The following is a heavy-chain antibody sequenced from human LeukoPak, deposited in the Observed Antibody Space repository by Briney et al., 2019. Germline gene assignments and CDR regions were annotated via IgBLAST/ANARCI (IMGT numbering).Heavy chain of an antibody. V-gene: IGHV3-7*01. Sequence: GGSLRLSCAASGFSFSNNWMSWVRQAPGKGLEWVANIKQDGSKKNYVDSVKGRFSISRDNDKKSMYLQMNSLRAEDTAVYYCARDYFGAGILDYWGQGTLVSVSS. CDR1: GFSFSNNW. J-gene: IGHJ4*02. CDR3: ARDYFGAGILDY. D-gene: IGHD3-10*01. CDR2: IKQDGSKK.